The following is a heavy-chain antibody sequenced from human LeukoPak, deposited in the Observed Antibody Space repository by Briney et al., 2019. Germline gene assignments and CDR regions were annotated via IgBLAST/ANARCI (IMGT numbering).Heavy chain of an antibody. V-gene: IGHV4-59*12. CDR2: IYYSGST. D-gene: IGHD2-8*01. Sequence: SETLSLTCTVSGGSISSYYWSWSRQPPGKGLEWIGTIYYSGSTWFNPSLKGRVSMSVDTSKNQFFLKVRSVTAADTAVYYCARDHACGNGVCSYFDSWGQGTQVTVSS. J-gene: IGHJ4*02. CDR3: ARDHACGNGVCSYFDS. CDR1: GGSISSYY.